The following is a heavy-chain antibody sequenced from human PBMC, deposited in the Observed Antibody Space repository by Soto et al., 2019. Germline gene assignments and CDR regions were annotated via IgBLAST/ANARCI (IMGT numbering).Heavy chain of an antibody. CDR1: GVIFSNYW. Sequence: PGGSLRLSCAASGVIFSNYWMSWVRQATGRGLEWVANIKEDGSEKYHLDSVKGRFTISRDNAKNSVYLQMNSLRDEDTAVYYCARDSPPMDVWGQGTTVTVSS. J-gene: IGHJ6*02. V-gene: IGHV3-7*01. CDR2: IKEDGSEK. CDR3: ARDSPPMDV.